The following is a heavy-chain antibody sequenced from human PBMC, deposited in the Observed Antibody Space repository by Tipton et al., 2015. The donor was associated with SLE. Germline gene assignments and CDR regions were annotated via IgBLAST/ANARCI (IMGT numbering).Heavy chain of an antibody. Sequence: LRLSCTVSNGSISSYYWSWIRQPPGKGLEWIGYIYYSGNTNYNSSLKSRVTISVDASKNQFHLKMNSVSAADTAVYYCAREDVDTSMLVAFDIWGQGTMVTVPS. V-gene: IGHV4-59*01. D-gene: IGHD5-18*01. J-gene: IGHJ3*02. CDR3: AREDVDTSMLVAFDI. CDR2: IYYSGNT. CDR1: NGSISSYY.